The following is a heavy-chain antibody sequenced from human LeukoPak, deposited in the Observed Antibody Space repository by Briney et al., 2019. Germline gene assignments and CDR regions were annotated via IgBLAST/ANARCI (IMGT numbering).Heavy chain of an antibody. Sequence: GGSLRLSCAASGFTFSSYGMHWVRQAPGKGLEWVAVIWYDGSNKYYADSVKGRFTISRDNSKNSLYLQMNSLRAEDTAVYYCARDAPYIAVAGTADYWGQGTLVTVSS. CDR2: IWYDGSNK. CDR3: ARDAPYIAVAGTADY. D-gene: IGHD6-19*01. J-gene: IGHJ4*02. V-gene: IGHV3-33*01. CDR1: GFTFSSYG.